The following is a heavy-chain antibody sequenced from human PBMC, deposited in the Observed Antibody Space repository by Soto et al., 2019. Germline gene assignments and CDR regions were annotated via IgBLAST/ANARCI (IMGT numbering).Heavy chain of an antibody. V-gene: IGHV4-39*01. Sequence: PSATLSLTCTVSGGSISSSSYYWGWIRQPPGKGLEWIGSIYYSGSTYYNPSLKSRVTISVDTSKNQFSLKLSSVTAADTAVYYCARRLRDDAFDIWGQGTMVTVSS. CDR1: GGSISSSSYY. D-gene: IGHD4-17*01. CDR3: ARRLRDDAFDI. J-gene: IGHJ3*02. CDR2: IYYSGST.